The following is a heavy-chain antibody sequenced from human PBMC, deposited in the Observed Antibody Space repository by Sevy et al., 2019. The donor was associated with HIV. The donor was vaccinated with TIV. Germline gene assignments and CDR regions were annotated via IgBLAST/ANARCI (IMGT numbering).Heavy chain of an antibody. V-gene: IGHV3-48*01. CDR1: GFTFSSYS. CDR3: VRDRSSTRDFDY. J-gene: IGHJ4*02. Sequence: GGSLRLSCAASGFTFSSYSMNWVRQAPGKGLEWVSYISSSSGTIYYADSVKGRFTISRDNARNSLYLQMNSLRAEDTAVYYCVRDRSSTRDFDYWGQGTLVTVSS. CDR2: ISSSSGTI. D-gene: IGHD6-13*01.